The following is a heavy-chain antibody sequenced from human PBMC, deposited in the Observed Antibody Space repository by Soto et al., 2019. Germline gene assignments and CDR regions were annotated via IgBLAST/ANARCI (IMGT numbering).Heavy chain of an antibody. CDR1: GGSITSSYY. D-gene: IGHD2-2*02. V-gene: IGHV4-39*01. CDR3: ATIPATTILTDY. Sequence: QLQLQESGPGLVKPSETLSLTCTVSGGSITSSYYWGWIRQPPGKGLEWIGSIYYSGSTYYNPSLKTPVTISVDTSENQFSLKLSSVTAADTAVYYCATIPATTILTDYWGQGTLVTVSS. J-gene: IGHJ4*02. CDR2: IYYSGST.